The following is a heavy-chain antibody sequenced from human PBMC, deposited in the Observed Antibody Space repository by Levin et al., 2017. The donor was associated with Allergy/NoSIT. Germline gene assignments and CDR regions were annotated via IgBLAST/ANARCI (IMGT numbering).Heavy chain of an antibody. Sequence: TVSSKYMSWIRPAPGKGLEWVSVIFSGGSTYYADSVKGRFTISRDNSKNTLYLQMNSLTDEDTAVYYCARGRDPFDCWGQGTLVTVSS. J-gene: IGHJ4*02. CDR3: ARGRDPFDC. D-gene: IGHD3-10*01. CDR2: IFSGGST. CDR1: TVSSKY. V-gene: IGHV3-53*01.